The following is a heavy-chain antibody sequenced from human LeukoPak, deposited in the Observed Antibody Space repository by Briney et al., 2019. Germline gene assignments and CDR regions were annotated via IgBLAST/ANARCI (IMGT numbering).Heavy chain of an antibody. CDR1: GGSISSYY. D-gene: IGHD2-15*01. CDR2: IYYSGST. V-gene: IGHV4-59*01. CDR3: ARAQAAGEFDY. J-gene: IGHJ4*02. Sequence: SETLSLTCTVPGGSISSYYWSWIRQPPGKGLEWIGYIYYSGSTNYNPSLKSRVTISVDTSKNQFSLKLSSVTAADTAVYYCARAQAAGEFDYWGQGTLVTVSS.